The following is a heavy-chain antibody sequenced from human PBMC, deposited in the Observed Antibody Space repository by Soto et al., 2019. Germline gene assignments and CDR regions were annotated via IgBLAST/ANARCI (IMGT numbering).Heavy chain of an antibody. CDR2: INPSSGST. CDR1: GYPFTSYY. V-gene: IGHV1-46*01. CDR3: AREMYTTRGSPFDY. Sequence: ASVKVSCKASGYPFTSYYVHWVRQAPGQGLGWMGFINPSSGSTSYAQKFQGRVTMTRDTSTSTVYMEVSSLRSEDTAVYYCAREMYTTRGSPFDYWGQRXLVTVYS. D-gene: IGHD3-16*01. J-gene: IGHJ4*02.